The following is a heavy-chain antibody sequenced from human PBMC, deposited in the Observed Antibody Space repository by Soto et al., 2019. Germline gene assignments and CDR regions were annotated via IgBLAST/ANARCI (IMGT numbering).Heavy chain of an antibody. V-gene: IGHV1-18*01. CDR1: GYTFTSYG. CDR3: AISWEGIAAAGTANWFDP. J-gene: IGHJ5*02. D-gene: IGHD6-13*01. CDR2: ISAYNGNT. Sequence: ASVKVSCKASGYTFTSYGISWVRQAPGQGLEWMGWISAYNGNTNYAQKLQGRVTMTTDTSTSTAYMELRSLRSDDTAVYYCAISWEGIAAAGTANWFDPWGQGTLVTVSS.